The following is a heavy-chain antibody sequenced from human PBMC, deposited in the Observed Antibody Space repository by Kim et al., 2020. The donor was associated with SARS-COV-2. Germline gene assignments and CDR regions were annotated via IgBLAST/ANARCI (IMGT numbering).Heavy chain of an antibody. CDR3: ARGYSSSWYWAFDI. V-gene: IGHV3-13*01. CDR2: MGTAGDT. Sequence: GGSLRLSCAASGFTFSSYDMHWVRQATGKGLEWVSAMGTAGDTYYPGSMKGRFTISRENAKNSLYLQLNSLRAGDTAVYYCARGYSSSWYWAFDIWGQGTMVTVSS. CDR1: GFTFSSYD. D-gene: IGHD6-13*01. J-gene: IGHJ3*02.